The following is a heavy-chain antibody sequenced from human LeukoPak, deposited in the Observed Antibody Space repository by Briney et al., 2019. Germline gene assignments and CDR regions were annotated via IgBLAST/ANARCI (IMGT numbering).Heavy chain of an antibody. CDR3: ARVRYYYDSSHD. V-gene: IGHV4-34*01. J-gene: IGHJ4*02. CDR1: GGSFSGYY. CDR2: INHSGST. D-gene: IGHD3-22*01. Sequence: SETLSLTCAVYGGSFSGYYWSWIRQPPGKGLEWIGEINHSGSTNYNPSLKSRVTISVDTSKNQFSLKLNSVTAADTALYYCARVRYYYDSSHDWGQGTLVTVSS.